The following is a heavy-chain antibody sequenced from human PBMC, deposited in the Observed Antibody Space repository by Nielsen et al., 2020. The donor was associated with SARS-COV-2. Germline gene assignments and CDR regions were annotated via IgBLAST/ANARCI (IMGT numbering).Heavy chain of an antibody. CDR1: GASISSSSNY. V-gene: IGHV4-39*07. J-gene: IGHJ2*01. Sequence: SETLSLTCNVSGASISSSSNYWGWLRQPPGKGLEWIGEINHSGSTNYNPSLKSRVTISVDTSKNQFSLKLSSVTAADTAVYYCARGSWSYWYFDLWGRGTLVTVSS. CDR2: INHSGST. CDR3: ARGSWSYWYFDL.